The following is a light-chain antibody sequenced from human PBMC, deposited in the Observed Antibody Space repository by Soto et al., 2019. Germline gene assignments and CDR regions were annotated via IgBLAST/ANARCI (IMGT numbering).Light chain of an antibody. Sequence: EIVLTQSPGTLSLSPGERATLSCRASQSVKSNYLAWYQQKPGQAPRLLIFGAANRATGIPDRFSGSGSGTDFTLTISGLEPEDFAVYYCQRYGNSPPYTFGQGTKLEIK. CDR1: QSVKSNY. V-gene: IGKV3-20*01. CDR2: GAA. CDR3: QRYGNSPPYT. J-gene: IGKJ2*01.